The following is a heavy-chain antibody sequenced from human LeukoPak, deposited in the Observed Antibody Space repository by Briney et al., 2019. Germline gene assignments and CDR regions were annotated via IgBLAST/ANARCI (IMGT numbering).Heavy chain of an antibody. CDR1: EFTFSSYA. Sequence: GGSLRLSCAASEFTFSSYAMSWVRQAPGKGLEWVSAISGSGGSTYYADSVKGRFTISRDNSKNTLYLQMNSLRAEDTAVYYCAKGTGDSSGYFSSSYYYYGMDVWGQGTTVTVSS. CDR2: ISGSGGST. V-gene: IGHV3-23*01. CDR3: AKGTGDSSGYFSSSYYYYGMDV. J-gene: IGHJ6*02. D-gene: IGHD3-22*01.